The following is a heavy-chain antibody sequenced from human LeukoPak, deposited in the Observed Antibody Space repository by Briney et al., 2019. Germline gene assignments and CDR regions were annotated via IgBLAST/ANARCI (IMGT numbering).Heavy chain of an antibody. Sequence: PSETLSLTCTVSGGSISSYYWSWIRQPPGKGLEWIGYIYYSGSTNYNPSLKSRVTISVDTSKNQFSLRLSSVTAADTAVYYCARDGSNWSNDYYHGVDVWGQGTTVTVSS. CDR2: IYYSGST. V-gene: IGHV4-59*01. D-gene: IGHD4-11*01. CDR1: GGSISSYY. J-gene: IGHJ6*02. CDR3: ARDGSNWSNDYYHGVDV.